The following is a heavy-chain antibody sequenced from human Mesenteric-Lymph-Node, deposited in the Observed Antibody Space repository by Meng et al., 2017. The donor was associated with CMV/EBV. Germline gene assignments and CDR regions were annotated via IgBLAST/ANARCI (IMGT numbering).Heavy chain of an antibody. CDR1: GFTFSSYW. CDR2: INSDGSST. V-gene: IGHV3-74*01. D-gene: IGHD6-13*01. Sequence: GESLKISCAASGFTFSSYWMHWVRQAPGKGLVWVSRINSDGSSTSYADSVKGRFTISRDNSKNTLYLQINSLRAEDTAVYYCAKDDVLAAAGNYYYYGMDVWGQGTTVTVSS. CDR3: AKDDVLAAAGNYYYYGMDV. J-gene: IGHJ6*02.